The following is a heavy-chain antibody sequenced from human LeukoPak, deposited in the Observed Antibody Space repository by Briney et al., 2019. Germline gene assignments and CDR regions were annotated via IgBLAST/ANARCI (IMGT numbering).Heavy chain of an antibody. Sequence: GESLKISCKGSGYSFTSYWIGWLRQMPGKGLEWMGIIYPGDSDTRYSPSFQGQVTISADKSISTAYLQWSSLKASDTAMYYCARLGGAGSCSWYRFDPWGQGTLVTVSS. D-gene: IGHD6-13*01. J-gene: IGHJ5*02. CDR2: IYPGDSDT. CDR1: GYSFTSYW. CDR3: ARLGGAGSCSWYRFDP. V-gene: IGHV5-51*01.